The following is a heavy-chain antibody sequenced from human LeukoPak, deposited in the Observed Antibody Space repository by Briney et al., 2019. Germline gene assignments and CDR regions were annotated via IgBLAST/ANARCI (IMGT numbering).Heavy chain of an antibody. CDR2: IYYSGST. CDR1: GSSISSYY. D-gene: IGHD5-18*01. CDR3: ARVAGYGVQLWFFDY. V-gene: IGHV4-59*01. J-gene: IGHJ4*02. Sequence: SETLSLTCTVSGSSISSYYWSWIRQPPGKGLEWIGYIYYSGSTNYNPSPKSRVTISVDTSKNQFSLKLSSVTAADTAVYYCARVAGYGVQLWFFDYWGQGTLVTVSS.